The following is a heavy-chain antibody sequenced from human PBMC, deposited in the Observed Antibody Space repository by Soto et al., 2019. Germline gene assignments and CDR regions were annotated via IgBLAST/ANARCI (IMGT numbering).Heavy chain of an antibody. CDR1: GFSLSSSGVG. V-gene: IGHV2-5*01. CDR2: ISWHESE. Sequence: QVTLKESGPSLVKPTQTLTLTCTFSGFSLSSSGVGVGWIRQPPGKALECLAVISWHESERYSPSLKSRLTITTDTAKTPVRLTMTNLGPVDTATFSCAHRGYFRSGVRNRDVGGDGTTVPVSP. J-gene: IGHJ6*04. D-gene: IGHD3-10*01. CDR3: AHRGYFRSGVRNRDV.